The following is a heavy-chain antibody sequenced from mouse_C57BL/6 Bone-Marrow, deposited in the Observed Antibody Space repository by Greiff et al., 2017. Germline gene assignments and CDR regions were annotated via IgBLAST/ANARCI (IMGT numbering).Heavy chain of an antibody. J-gene: IGHJ2*01. D-gene: IGHD1-1*01. CDR1: GYTFTSYW. Sequence: VQLQQSGAELVKPGASVKMSCKASGYTFTSYWITWVKQRPGQGLEWIGDIYPGSGSTNYNEKFKSKATLTVDTSSSTAYMQLSSLTSEDSAVYYCARWGPYYGSDYWGQGTTLTVSS. CDR2: IYPGSGST. CDR3: ARWGPYYGSDY. V-gene: IGHV1-55*01.